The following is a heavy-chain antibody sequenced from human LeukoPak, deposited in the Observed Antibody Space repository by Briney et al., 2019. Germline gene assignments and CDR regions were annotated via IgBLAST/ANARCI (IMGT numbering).Heavy chain of an antibody. CDR3: ARDAFSRISVFGVVSDAFDI. V-gene: IGHV3-7*01. J-gene: IGHJ3*02. Sequence: QPGGSLRLSCAASGFTFSSYWMSWVRQAPGKGPEWVANIKQDGSEKYYLDSVKGRFTISRDNAKNSLYLQMNSLRAEDTAVYYCARDAFSRISVFGVVSDAFDIWGQGTMVTVSS. D-gene: IGHD3-3*01. CDR1: GFTFSSYW. CDR2: IKQDGSEK.